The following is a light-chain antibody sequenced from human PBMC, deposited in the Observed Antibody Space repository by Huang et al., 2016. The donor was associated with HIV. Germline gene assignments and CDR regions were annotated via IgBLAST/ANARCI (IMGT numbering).Light chain of an antibody. CDR2: AAS. V-gene: IGKV1-33*01. CDR1: QDISTY. J-gene: IGKJ1*01. CDR3: QQYDNLPWT. Sequence: DIQMTQSPSSLSASVGDRVTITCQASQDISTYLNWYQQKPGNAPKVLIYAASNLETGVPSRFSGSGSGTDFTFTISSLQPGDIATDYCQQYDNLPWTFGQGTKVEIK.